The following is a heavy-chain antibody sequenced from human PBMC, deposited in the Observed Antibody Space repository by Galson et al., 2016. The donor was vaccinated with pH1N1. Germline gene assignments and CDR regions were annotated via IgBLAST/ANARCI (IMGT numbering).Heavy chain of an antibody. CDR3: ARGTRGTQPERTYDFEY. D-gene: IGHD1-1*01. CDR2: IYHRGPI. Sequence: TLSLTCTVSGGSITSGDYYWSWIRQPPGKGLEWIAYIYHRGPIYYSPSLKSRATISLDTSKNQFSLKLDSVSAADTAVYYCARGTRGTQPERTYDFEYWGQGTLVTVSS. CDR1: GGSITSGDYY. V-gene: IGHV4-30-4*01. J-gene: IGHJ4*02.